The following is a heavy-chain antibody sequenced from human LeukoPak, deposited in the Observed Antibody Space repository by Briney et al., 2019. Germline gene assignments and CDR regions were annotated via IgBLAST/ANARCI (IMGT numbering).Heavy chain of an antibody. CDR1: GYTFTNYG. CDR2: VSAYYGNT. D-gene: IGHD3-22*01. V-gene: IGHV1-18*01. J-gene: IGHJ4*02. Sequence: ASVKVSCKASGYTFTNYGISWVRQAPGQGLEWMGWVSAYYGNTNYAQKLQGRVTMTTDTSTSTAYMELRSLRSDDTAVYYCARALGYYDSSDFNQWGQGTLVTVSS. CDR3: ARALGYYDSSDFNQ.